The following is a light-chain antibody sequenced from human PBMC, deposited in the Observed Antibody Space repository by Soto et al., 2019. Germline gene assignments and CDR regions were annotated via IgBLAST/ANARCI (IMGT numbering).Light chain of an antibody. CDR2: GAS. Sequence: EIVLTQSPATLSLSPGEIATLCFSASQSVSSYLAWYQQKPGQAPRLLIFGASTRATGIPARFSGTGSGTEFTLTISSLQSEDFAVYYCQQYNTWPPITFGQGTRLEIK. CDR3: QQYNTWPPIT. V-gene: IGKV3-15*01. J-gene: IGKJ5*01. CDR1: QSVSSY.